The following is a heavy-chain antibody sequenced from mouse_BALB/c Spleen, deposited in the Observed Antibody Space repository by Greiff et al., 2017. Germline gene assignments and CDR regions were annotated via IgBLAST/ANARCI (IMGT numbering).Heavy chain of an antibody. V-gene: IGHV14-3*02. J-gene: IGHJ4*01. CDR2: IDPANGNT. CDR1: GFNIKDTY. Sequence: VQLQQSGAELVKPGASVKLSCTASGFNIKDTYMHWVKQRPEQGLEWIGRIDPANGNTKYDPKFQGKATITADTSSYTAYLQLSSLTSEDTAVYYCARAGAYYANYYAMDYWGQGTSVTVSS. D-gene: IGHD2-10*01. CDR3: ARAGAYYANYYAMDY.